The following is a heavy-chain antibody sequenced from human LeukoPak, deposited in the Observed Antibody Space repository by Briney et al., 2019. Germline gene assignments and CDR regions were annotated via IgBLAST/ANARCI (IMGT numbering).Heavy chain of an antibody. Sequence: PGGSLRLSCAASGFTFSSYGMHWVRQAPGKWLEWVAVIWYDGSNKYYADSVKGRFTISRDNSKNTLYLQMNSLRAEDTAVYYCAKEGTSSSWYYYYYYMDVWGKGTTVTVSS. CDR1: GFTFSSYG. CDR3: AKEGTSSSWYYYYYYMDV. D-gene: IGHD6-13*01. V-gene: IGHV3-33*06. J-gene: IGHJ6*03. CDR2: IWYDGSNK.